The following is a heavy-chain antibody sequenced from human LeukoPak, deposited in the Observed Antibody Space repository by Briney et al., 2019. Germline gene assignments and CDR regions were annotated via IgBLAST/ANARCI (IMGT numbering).Heavy chain of an antibody. CDR3: ARDRTYYYADAFDI. V-gene: IGHV3-11*01. J-gene: IGHJ3*02. Sequence: PGGSLRLSCAASGFTFSDYYMSWIRQAPGKGLEWVSYISSSGSTIYYADSVKGRFTISRDNAKNSLYLQMNSLRAEDTAVYYCARDRTYYYADAFDIWGQGTMVTVSS. CDR1: GFTFSDYY. CDR2: ISSSGSTI. D-gene: IGHD3-10*01.